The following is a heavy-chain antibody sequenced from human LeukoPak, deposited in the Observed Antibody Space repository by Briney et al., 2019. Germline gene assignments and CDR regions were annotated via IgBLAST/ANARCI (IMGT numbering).Heavy chain of an antibody. Sequence: PSHTLSLTCTVSGGSISGGSYHGSWIRQPAGKGLEWIGHIYISESTNYNPSVKSRVTMSVDTPKNQFSLKLSAVTAADAAVYYCARVKGGAGHFDYWGQGTLVTVSS. CDR2: IYISEST. CDR1: GGSISGGSYH. V-gene: IGHV4-61*09. D-gene: IGHD6-19*01. CDR3: ARVKGGAGHFDY. J-gene: IGHJ4*02.